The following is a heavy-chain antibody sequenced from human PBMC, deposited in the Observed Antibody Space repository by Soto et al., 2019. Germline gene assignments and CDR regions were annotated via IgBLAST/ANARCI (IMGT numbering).Heavy chain of an antibody. CDR3: AKDYYDSSGSGPIDY. J-gene: IGHJ4*02. V-gene: IGHV3-23*01. Sequence: PGGSLRLSCAASGFTFSSYAMGWVRQAPGKGLEWVSAISGSGGSTYYADSVKGRFTISRDNSKNTLYLQMNSLRAEDTAVYYCAKDYYDSSGSGPIDYWGQGTLVTVSS. CDR1: GFTFSSYA. CDR2: ISGSGGST. D-gene: IGHD3-22*01.